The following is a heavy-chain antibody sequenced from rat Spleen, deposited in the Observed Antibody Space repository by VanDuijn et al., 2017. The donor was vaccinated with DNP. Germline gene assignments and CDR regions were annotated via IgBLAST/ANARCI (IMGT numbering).Heavy chain of an antibody. CDR2: IRYDGGGT. J-gene: IGHJ2*01. V-gene: IGHV5-22*01. CDR3: ARWNSGHFDY. CDR1: GFTFSDYY. D-gene: IGHD4-3*01. Sequence: EVQLVESGGDLVQPGRSLKLFCAASGFTFSDYYMAWVRQAPTKDLEWVAYIRYDGGGTKYGDSVKGRFTISRDNARNTLYLQMNSLRSEDMATYYCARWNSGHFDYWGQGVMVPVSS.